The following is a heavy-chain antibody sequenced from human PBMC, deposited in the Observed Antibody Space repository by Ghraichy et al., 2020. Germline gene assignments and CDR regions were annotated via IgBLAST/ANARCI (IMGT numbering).Heavy chain of an antibody. CDR1: GGSFSGYY. Sequence: SETLSLTCAVYGGSFSGYYWSWIRQPPGKGLEWIGEINHSGSTNYNPSLKSRVTISVDTSKNQFSLKLSSVTAADTAVYYCATTPETHCSSTSCSNWFDPWGQGTLVTVSS. J-gene: IGHJ5*02. CDR2: INHSGST. CDR3: ATTPETHCSSTSCSNWFDP. D-gene: IGHD2-2*01. V-gene: IGHV4-34*01.